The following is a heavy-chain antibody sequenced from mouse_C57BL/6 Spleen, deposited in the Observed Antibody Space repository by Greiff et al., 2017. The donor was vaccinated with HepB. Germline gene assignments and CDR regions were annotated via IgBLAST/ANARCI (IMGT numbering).Heavy chain of an antibody. CDR2: ISYSGST. D-gene: IGHD2-12*01. Sequence: EVKLQESGPGMVKPSQSLSLTCTVTGYSITSGYDWHWIRHFPGNKLEWMGYISYSGSTNYNPSLKSRISITHDTSKNHFFLKLNSVTTEDTATYYCARGDYTHSWFAYWGQGTLVTVSA. CDR3: ARGDYTHSWFAY. V-gene: IGHV3-1*01. CDR1: GYSITSGYD. J-gene: IGHJ3*01.